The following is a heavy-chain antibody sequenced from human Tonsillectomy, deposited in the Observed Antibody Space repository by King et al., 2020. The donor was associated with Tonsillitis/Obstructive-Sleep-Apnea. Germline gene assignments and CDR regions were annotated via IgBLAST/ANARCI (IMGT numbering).Heavy chain of an antibody. CDR1: GFTFRSFG. CDR2: ISYDGSDK. CDR3: AKNRVGLSRMAAVMSLDY. D-gene: IGHD6-13*01. Sequence: QLVQSGGGVVQPGRSLRLSCAASGFTFRSFGMHWVRQAPGKGLEWVADISYDGSDKYFGASVKGRFSISRDNSKNTLYLQMNSLRAEDTAVYYCAKNRVGLSRMAAVMSLDYWGQGNLVTVSS. J-gene: IGHJ4*02. V-gene: IGHV3-30*18.